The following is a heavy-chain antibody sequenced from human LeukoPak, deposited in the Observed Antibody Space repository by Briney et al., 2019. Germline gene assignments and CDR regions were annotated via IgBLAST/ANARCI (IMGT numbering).Heavy chain of an antibody. D-gene: IGHD5-12*01. V-gene: IGHV3-15*01. CDR2: IKSKTDGGTT. J-gene: IGHJ4*02. CDR1: GFTFSNAW. CDR3: TTDRVATMPNFDY. Sequence: GGSLRLSCAASGFTFSNAWMSWVRQAPGKGLEWVGRIKSKTDGGTTDYAAPVKGRFTISRDDSKNTLYLQMNSLKTEDTAVYYCTTDRVATMPNFDYWGQGTLVTVSS.